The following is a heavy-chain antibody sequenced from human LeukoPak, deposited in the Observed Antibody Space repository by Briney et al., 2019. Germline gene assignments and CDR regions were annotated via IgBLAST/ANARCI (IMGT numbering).Heavy chain of an antibody. D-gene: IGHD1-14*01. CDR3: AGTTVSADY. Sequence: PSETLSLTCTVSGGSISSYYWSWIRQPPGKGLEWIGYIYYSGSTNYNPSLKSRVTISVDTSKNQFSLKLSSVTAADTAVYYCAGTTVSADYWGQGTLVTVSS. J-gene: IGHJ4*02. V-gene: IGHV4-59*01. CDR1: GGSISSYY. CDR2: IYYSGST.